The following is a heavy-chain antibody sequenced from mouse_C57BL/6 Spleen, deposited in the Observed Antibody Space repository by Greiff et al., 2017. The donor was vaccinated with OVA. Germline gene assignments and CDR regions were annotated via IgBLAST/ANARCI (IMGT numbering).Heavy chain of an antibody. V-gene: IGHV1-82*01. CDR2: IYPGDGDT. CDR1: GYAFSSSW. J-gene: IGHJ1*03. CDR3: ARSNYYGSSHWYFDV. Sequence: QVQLKESGPELVKPGASVKISCKASGYAFSSSWMNWVKQRPGKGLEWIGRIYPGDGDTNYNGKFKGKATLTADKYSSTAYMQLSSLTSEDSAVYFCARSNYYGSSHWYFDVWGTGTTVTVSS. D-gene: IGHD1-1*01.